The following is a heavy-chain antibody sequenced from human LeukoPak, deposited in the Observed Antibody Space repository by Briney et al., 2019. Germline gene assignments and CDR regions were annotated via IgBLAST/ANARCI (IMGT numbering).Heavy chain of an antibody. CDR3: AGASYSSSFAFDI. D-gene: IGHD6-19*01. CDR1: GFTFSSYT. CDR2: ISYDGSNK. J-gene: IGHJ3*02. V-gene: IGHV3-30*04. Sequence: GGSLRLSCAASGFTFSSYTMHWVRQAPGKGLEWVAVISYDGSNKYYADSVKGRFTISRDNSKNTLYLQMNSLRAEDTAVYYCAGASYSSSFAFDIWGQGTMVTVSS.